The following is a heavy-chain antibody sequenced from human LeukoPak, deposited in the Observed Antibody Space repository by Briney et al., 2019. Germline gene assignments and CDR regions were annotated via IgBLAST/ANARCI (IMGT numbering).Heavy chain of an antibody. CDR2: INHSGST. CDR3: ARGRGDPNWDIVVVVAADY. V-gene: IGHV4-34*01. J-gene: IGHJ4*02. D-gene: IGHD2-15*01. CDR1: GGSFSGYY. Sequence: SETLSLTCAVYGGSFSGYYWSWIRQPPGKGLEWIGEINHSGSTNYNPSLKSRVTISVDTSKNQFSLKLSSVTAADTAVYYCARGRGDPNWDIVVVVAADYWGQGTLVTVSS.